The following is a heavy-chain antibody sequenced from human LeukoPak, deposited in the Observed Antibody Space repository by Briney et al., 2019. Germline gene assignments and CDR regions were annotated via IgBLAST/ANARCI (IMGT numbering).Heavy chain of an antibody. V-gene: IGHV4-34*01. CDR3: ATQEWRGEDLVDY. Sequence: SETLSLTCAVYGGSFSGYYWSWIRQPPGKGLEWIGEINHSGSTNYNLSLKSRVTISVDTSKNQFSLKLSSVTAADTAVYYCATQEWRGEDLVDYWGQGTLVTVSS. CDR2: INHSGST. J-gene: IGHJ4*02. D-gene: IGHD3-3*01. CDR1: GGSFSGYY.